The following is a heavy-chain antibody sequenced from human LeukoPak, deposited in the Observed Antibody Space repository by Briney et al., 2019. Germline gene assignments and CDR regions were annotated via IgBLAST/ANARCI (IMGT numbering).Heavy chain of an antibody. CDR1: GGTFSSYA. D-gene: IGHD1-1*01. Sequence: SVKVSCKASGGTFSSYAINWLRQAPGQGLEWMGGIIPIFGTANYAQKFQGRVTITTDESTSTAYMELSSLRAEDTAVYYCAREGTLLNDYWGQGTLVTVSS. J-gene: IGHJ4*02. CDR2: IIPIFGTA. CDR3: AREGTLLNDY. V-gene: IGHV1-69*05.